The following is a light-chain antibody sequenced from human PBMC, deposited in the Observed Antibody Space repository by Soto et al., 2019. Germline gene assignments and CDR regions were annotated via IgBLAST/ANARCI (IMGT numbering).Light chain of an antibody. J-gene: IGLJ2*01. Sequence: QSVLTQPPSASGTPGQRVTISCSGSSSNIGSNTVNWYQHLPGTAPKLLIYSNNQRPSGVPDRFSGSKSGTSASLAISGLQSEDEAAYYCAAWDDSLNVVVFGGGTKLTVL. CDR1: SSNIGSNT. CDR3: AAWDDSLNVVV. V-gene: IGLV1-44*01. CDR2: SNN.